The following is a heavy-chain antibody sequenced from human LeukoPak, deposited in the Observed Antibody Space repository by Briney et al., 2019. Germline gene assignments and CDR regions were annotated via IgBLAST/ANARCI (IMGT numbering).Heavy chain of an antibody. D-gene: IGHD6-6*01. Sequence: SETLSLTCAVYGGSFSGYYWSWIRQPPGKGLEWIGEINHSGSTNYNPSLKSRVTLSVDTSKNQFSLKLSSVTAADTAVYYCARERIAARFYYYYYMDVWGKGTTVTVSS. J-gene: IGHJ6*03. CDR1: GGSFSGYY. CDR2: INHSGST. CDR3: ARERIAARFYYYYYMDV. V-gene: IGHV4-34*01.